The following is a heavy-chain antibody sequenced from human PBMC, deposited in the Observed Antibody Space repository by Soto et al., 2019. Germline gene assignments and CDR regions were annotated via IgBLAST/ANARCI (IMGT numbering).Heavy chain of an antibody. Sequence: SETLSLTCAVYGGSFSGYYWSWIRQPPGKGLEWIGEINHSGSTNYNPSLKSRVTISVDTSKNQFSLKLSSVTAADTAVYYCARVRFFGVVITHWGQGTLVTVSS. CDR2: INHSGST. V-gene: IGHV4-34*09. D-gene: IGHD3-3*01. J-gene: IGHJ4*02. CDR3: ARVRFFGVVITH. CDR1: GGSFSGYY.